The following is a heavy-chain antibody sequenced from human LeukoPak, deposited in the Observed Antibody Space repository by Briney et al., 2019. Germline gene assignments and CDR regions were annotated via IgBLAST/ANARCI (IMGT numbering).Heavy chain of an antibody. CDR1: GFTFSSYA. J-gene: IGHJ4*02. CDR3: AKGRGYIVVVTGDYFDY. Sequence: GGSLRLFCAASGFTFSSYAMSWVRQAPGKGLEWVSAISGSGGSTYYADSVKGRFTISRDNSKNTLYLQMNSLRAEDTAVYYCAKGRGYIVVVTGDYFDYWGQGTLVTVSS. V-gene: IGHV3-23*01. CDR2: ISGSGGST. D-gene: IGHD2-21*02.